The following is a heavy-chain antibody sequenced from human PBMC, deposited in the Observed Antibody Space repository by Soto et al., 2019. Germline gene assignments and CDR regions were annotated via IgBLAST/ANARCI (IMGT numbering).Heavy chain of an antibody. J-gene: IGHJ6*02. Sequence: VKVSCKASGGTFSSYAISWVRQAPGQGLEWMGGIIPIFGTANYAQKFQGRVTITADESTSTAYMELSSLRSEDTAVYYCARDKTTVTTYYYYGMDVWGQGTTVTVSS. V-gene: IGHV1-69*13. CDR2: IIPIFGTA. CDR3: ARDKTTVTTYYYYGMDV. D-gene: IGHD4-17*01. CDR1: GGTFSSYA.